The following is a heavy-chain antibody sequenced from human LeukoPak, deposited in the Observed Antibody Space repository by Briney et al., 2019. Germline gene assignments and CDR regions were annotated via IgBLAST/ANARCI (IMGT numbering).Heavy chain of an antibody. D-gene: IGHD5-24*01. Sequence: PEGSLRLSCAASGFTFSSYDMHWVRQAPGKGLEWVSVISSDENNKYYADSVKGRFTISRDNSKNTLYLQMSSLRPEDTAVYYCAKEGRWLQLGGAFDIWGQGTMVTVSS. V-gene: IGHV3-30*18. CDR2: ISSDENNK. CDR3: AKEGRWLQLGGAFDI. CDR1: GFTFSSYD. J-gene: IGHJ3*02.